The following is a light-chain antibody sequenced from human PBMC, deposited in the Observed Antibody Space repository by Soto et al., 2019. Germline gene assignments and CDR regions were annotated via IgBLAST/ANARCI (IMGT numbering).Light chain of an antibody. J-gene: IGLJ2*01. Sequence: QSALTQPASVSGSPGQSITISCTGTSSDVGGYNYVSWYQQHPGKAPKLMIYEVSKRPSGVPDRFSGSKSGNTASLTVSGLQAEDEADYYCSSYAGSNHLVFGGGTKLTVL. CDR2: EVS. CDR3: SSYAGSNHLV. V-gene: IGLV2-8*01. CDR1: SSDVGGYNY.